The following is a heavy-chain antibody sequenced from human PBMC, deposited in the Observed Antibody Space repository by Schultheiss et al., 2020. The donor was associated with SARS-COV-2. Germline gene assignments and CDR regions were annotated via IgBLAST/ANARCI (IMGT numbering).Heavy chain of an antibody. CDR2: INHSGST. CDR3: AREFTMVRGVIRYYYYYMDV. V-gene: IGHV4-59*04. Sequence: SETLSLTCTVSGGSISSYYWSWIRQPPGKGLEWIGEINHSGSTYYNPSLKSRVTISVDTSKNQFSLKLSSVTAADTAVYYCAREFTMVRGVIRYYYYYMDVWGKGTTVTVSS. J-gene: IGHJ6*03. CDR1: GGSISSYY. D-gene: IGHD3-10*01.